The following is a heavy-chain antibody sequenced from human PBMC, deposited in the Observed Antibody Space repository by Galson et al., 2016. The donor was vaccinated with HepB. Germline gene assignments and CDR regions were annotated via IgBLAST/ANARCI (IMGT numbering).Heavy chain of an antibody. V-gene: IGHV3-11*01. D-gene: IGHD6-13*01. CDR2: ISSSGNIV. J-gene: IGHJ6*02. CDR1: GFTFSDYF. Sequence: SLRLSCAASGFTFSDYFMSWIRQAPGKGLEWVSYISSSGNIVDYADSFKGRFTISRDNAKNSLYLQMNSLRAEDTAVYYCACEYSTTDSYYYGMDVWGQGTTVTVSS. CDR3: ACEYSTTDSYYYGMDV.